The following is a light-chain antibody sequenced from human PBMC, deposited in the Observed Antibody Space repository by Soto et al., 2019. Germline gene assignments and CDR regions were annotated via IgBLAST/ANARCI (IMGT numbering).Light chain of an antibody. V-gene: IGKV1-5*03. CDR2: KAS. Sequence: DIQMTQSPSTLSGSVGDRVTITCRASQTISSWLAWYQQKPGKAPKLLIYKASTLKSGVPSRFSGRGFGTEFPLTISSLQRDDFEPYYCQPYNSYSEALGQGTKVDIK. CDR1: QTISSW. J-gene: IGKJ1*01. CDR3: QPYNSYSEA.